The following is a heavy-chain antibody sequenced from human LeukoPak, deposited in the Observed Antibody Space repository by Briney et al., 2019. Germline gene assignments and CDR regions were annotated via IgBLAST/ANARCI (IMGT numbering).Heavy chain of an antibody. CDR2: ISGNGAGT. J-gene: IGHJ4*02. Sequence: GGSLRLSCAASGFTFRIYAMSSVRQAPGRGLEWISSISGNGAGTFYTDSVKGRFTISRDNSKNTLFLHMNSLRGEDTAIYYCAKDRPNFYESSGHYYRQDGDYWGQGTLVTVSS. CDR3: AKDRPNFYESSGHYYRQDGDY. V-gene: IGHV3-23*01. CDR1: GFTFRIYA. D-gene: IGHD3-22*01.